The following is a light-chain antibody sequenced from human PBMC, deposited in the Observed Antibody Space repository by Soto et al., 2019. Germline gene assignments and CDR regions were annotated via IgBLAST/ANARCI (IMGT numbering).Light chain of an antibody. V-gene: IGLV1-40*01. J-gene: IGLJ2*01. CDR2: SNT. Sequence: QSVLTQPPSVSGAPGQRVTISGTGSSSSVGAGYDVHWYQHLPGTAPKLLIFSNTNRPSGVPDRFSGSKSGTSVSLAIAWLQAEDEGDYYGQSYDNLLSAVVFGGGTKLTVL. CDR1: SSSVGAGYD. CDR3: QSYDNLLSAVV.